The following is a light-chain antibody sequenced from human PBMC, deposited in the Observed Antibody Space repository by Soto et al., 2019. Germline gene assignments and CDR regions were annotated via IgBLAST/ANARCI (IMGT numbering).Light chain of an antibody. CDR3: HHYNSYPWT. V-gene: IGKV1-5*01. Sequence: DIQMTQSPSTLSASIGDRVTITCRASQTINNWLAWYQQKPGKAPNLLIYHASNLETGVPPRFSGSAFGTEFTLPISSLQPDDFATYYCHHYNSYPWTFGQGTKVEI. CDR1: QTINNW. J-gene: IGKJ1*01. CDR2: HAS.